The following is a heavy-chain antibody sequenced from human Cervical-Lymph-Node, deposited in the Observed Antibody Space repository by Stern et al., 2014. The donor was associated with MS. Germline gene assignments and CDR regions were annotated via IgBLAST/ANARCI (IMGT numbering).Heavy chain of an antibody. V-gene: IGHV5-51*01. CDR1: GYSFTSYW. J-gene: IGHJ5*02. CDR3: ARLGAHGDYEGWFDP. CDR2: IFPRDSKT. Sequence: EVHLVESGAEVKKPGESLKISCKGSGYSFTSYWIGWVRQMPGKGLEWLGIIFPRDSKTPYSPSFQGPVTMSAEKSLNTAYLQWSSLKASDTAIYYCARLGAHGDYEGWFDPWGQGTLVTVSS. D-gene: IGHD4-17*01.